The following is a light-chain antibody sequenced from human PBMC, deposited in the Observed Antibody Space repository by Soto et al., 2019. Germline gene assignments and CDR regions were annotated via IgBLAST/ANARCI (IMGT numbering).Light chain of an antibody. Sequence: EIELTQSPGTLSLSPGERATLSCRASQTVSSSYLAWYQQKPGQAPRLLIYGASTRATGIPGRISSSASGTDFTLTISRLEPEDFAVYYCQQYGPSPMYTFGQGTNLEIK. CDR2: GAS. V-gene: IGKV3-20*01. CDR3: QQYGPSPMYT. CDR1: QTVSSSY. J-gene: IGKJ2*01.